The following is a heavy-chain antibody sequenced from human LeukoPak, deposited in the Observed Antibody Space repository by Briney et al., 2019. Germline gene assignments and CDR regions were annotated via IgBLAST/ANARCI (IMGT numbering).Heavy chain of an antibody. V-gene: IGHV4-34*01. D-gene: IGHD5-24*01. Sequence: SETLSLTCAVYGGSFSGYYWSWIRQPPGKGLEWIGEIYHSGSTNYNPSLKSRVTISVDTSKNQFSLKLSSVTAADTSVYYCARPRVQMANAAFDIWGQGTMVTVSS. CDR1: GGSFSGYY. CDR2: IYHSGST. J-gene: IGHJ3*02. CDR3: ARPRVQMANAAFDI.